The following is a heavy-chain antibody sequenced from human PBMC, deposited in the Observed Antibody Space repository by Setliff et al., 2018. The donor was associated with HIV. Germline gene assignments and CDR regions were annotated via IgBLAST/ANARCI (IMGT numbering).Heavy chain of an antibody. CDR1: GYTFTGYY. J-gene: IGHJ6*03. CDR2: INTNTGNP. Sequence: ASVKVSCKASGYTFTGYYMHWVRQAPGQGLEWMGWINTNTGNPTFAQGFTGRFVFSLGTSVSTAYLQISSLKAEDTAVYYCARGLGVRHGPHCYMDVWGKGTTVTVSS. CDR3: ARGLGVRHGPHCYMDV. V-gene: IGHV7-4-1*02. D-gene: IGHD3-16*01.